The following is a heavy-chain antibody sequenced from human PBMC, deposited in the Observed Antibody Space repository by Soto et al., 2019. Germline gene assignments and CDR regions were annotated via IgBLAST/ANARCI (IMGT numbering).Heavy chain of an antibody. D-gene: IGHD6-13*01. V-gene: IGHV4-31*03. Sequence: SETLSLTCTVSGGSISSGGYYWSWIRQHPGKGLEWIGYIYYSGSTYYNPSLKSRVTISVDTSKNQFSLKLSSVTAADTAVYYWARERIAAAVDRFAPWGQGTLVTVSS. CDR1: GGSISSGGYY. J-gene: IGHJ5*02. CDR3: ARERIAAAVDRFAP. CDR2: IYYSGST.